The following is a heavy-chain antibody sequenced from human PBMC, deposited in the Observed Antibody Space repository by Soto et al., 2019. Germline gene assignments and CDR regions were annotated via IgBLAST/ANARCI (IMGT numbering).Heavy chain of an antibody. D-gene: IGHD3-22*01. J-gene: IGHJ6*02. CDR1: GYSFTSYW. CDR2: IYPGDSDT. Sequence: GESLKISCKGSGYSFTSYWIGGVRQMPGKGLEWMGIIYPGDSDTRYSPSFQGQVTISADKSISTAYLQWSSLKASDTAMYYCARQRTDFYDSSGYYGYYYGMDVWGQGTTVTVSS. V-gene: IGHV5-51*01. CDR3: ARQRTDFYDSSGYYGYYYGMDV.